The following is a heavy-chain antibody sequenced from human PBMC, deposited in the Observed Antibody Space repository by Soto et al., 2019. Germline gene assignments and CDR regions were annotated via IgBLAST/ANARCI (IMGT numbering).Heavy chain of an antibody. D-gene: IGHD3-16*01. V-gene: IGHV3-48*01. CDR2: ISSSSSTI. J-gene: IGHJ3*02. CDR3: ARDLVITFGGLSWEDFDI. CDR1: GFTFSSYS. Sequence: GGSLRLSCAASGFTFSSYSMNWVRQAPGKGLEWVSYISSSSSTIYYADSVKGRFNISRDNAKNSLYLQMNSLRAEDTAVYYCARDLVITFGGLSWEDFDIWGQGTMVTVSS.